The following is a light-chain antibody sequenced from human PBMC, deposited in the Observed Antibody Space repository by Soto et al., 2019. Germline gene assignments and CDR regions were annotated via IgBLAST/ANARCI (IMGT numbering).Light chain of an antibody. Sequence: EIVMTQAQVILSVSQAERAGLSCRASQRVSSNLAWYQQKPGQAPRLLIYGVSTRATGIPARFSGSGSGTEFTLTISSLQSEDAAVYYCQQYKNWLALTFGGGTKVDI. CDR2: GVS. V-gene: IGKV3-15*01. CDR1: QRVSSN. J-gene: IGKJ4*01. CDR3: QQYKNWLALT.